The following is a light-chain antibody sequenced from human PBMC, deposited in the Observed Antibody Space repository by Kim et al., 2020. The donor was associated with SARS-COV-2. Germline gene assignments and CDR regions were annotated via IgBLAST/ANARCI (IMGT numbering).Light chain of an antibody. CDR3: MQGTHWPRT. V-gene: IGKV2-30*01. Sequence: DVVMTQSPLSLPVTLGQPASISCRSSQSLVNSDGNSYLNWFQQRPGQSPRRLIYRVSYRDSGVPDRFSGSGSGTDFTLKISRVEAEDVGIYYCMQGTHWPRTFGQGTKVEIK. CDR1: QSLVNSDGNSY. J-gene: IGKJ1*01. CDR2: RVS.